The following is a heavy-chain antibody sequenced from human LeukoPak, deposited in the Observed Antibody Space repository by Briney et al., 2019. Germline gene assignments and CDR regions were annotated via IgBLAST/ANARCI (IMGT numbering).Heavy chain of an antibody. Sequence: GGSLRLSCSASGFTFSSYAMHWVRQAPGKGLEYVSAIGTNGGRTYYADSVKGRFTISRDNSKNTLYLQMNSLRAEDTAVYYCARDITMVRGVVDYWGQGTLVTVSS. CDR1: GFTFSSYA. CDR2: IGTNGGRT. CDR3: ARDITMVRGVVDY. V-gene: IGHV3-64*04. D-gene: IGHD3-10*01. J-gene: IGHJ4*02.